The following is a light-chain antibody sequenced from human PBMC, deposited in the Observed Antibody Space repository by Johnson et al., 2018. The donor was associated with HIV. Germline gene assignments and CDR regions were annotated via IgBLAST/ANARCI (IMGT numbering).Light chain of an antibody. J-gene: IGLJ1*01. V-gene: IGLV1-51*02. Sequence: QSVLTQPPSVSAAPGQMVSISCSGSSSNIGKNYVSWYQQFPGTAPKLLIHENKKRPSGIPDRFSGSKSGTSATLDIPGLQTGDDADYYCGTWDSSLSVSYVFGTGTKVTVL. CDR3: GTWDSSLSVSYV. CDR2: ENK. CDR1: SSNIGKNY.